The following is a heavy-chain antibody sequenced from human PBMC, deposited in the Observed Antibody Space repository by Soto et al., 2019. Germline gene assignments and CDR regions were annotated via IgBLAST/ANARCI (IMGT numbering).Heavy chain of an antibody. CDR1: GFTFSSYA. CDR3: AMAHVDTAMDYYYYYGLDV. D-gene: IGHD5-18*01. Sequence: GGSLRLSCAASGFTFSSYAMTLVRQAPGKGLEWVSGVSGGGGSTYYADSVKGRFTISRDNSEHTLYLHMNSLRAEDTAVYYCAMAHVDTAMDYYYYYGLDVWGQGTTVTVSS. J-gene: IGHJ6*02. V-gene: IGHV3-23*01. CDR2: VSGGGGST.